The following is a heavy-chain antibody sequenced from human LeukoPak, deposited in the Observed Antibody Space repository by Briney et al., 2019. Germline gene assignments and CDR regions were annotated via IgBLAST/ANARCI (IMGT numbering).Heavy chain of an antibody. V-gene: IGHV4-39*02. D-gene: IGHD2-15*01. CDR3: ARECSGGSCYTAFAY. CDR2: LYYSGTT. CDR1: GGSISSSIYY. J-gene: IGHJ4*02. Sequence: SETLSLTCTVSGGSISSSIYYWAWIRQPPGKGLEWIGSLYYSGTTYYNPSLKSRVTISVDTSKNQFSLRLSSVTAADTAVYYCARECSGGSCYTAFAYWGQGTLVTVSS.